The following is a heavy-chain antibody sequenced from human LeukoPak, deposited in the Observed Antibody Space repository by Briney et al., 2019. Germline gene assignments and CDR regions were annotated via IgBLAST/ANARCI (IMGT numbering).Heavy chain of an antibody. D-gene: IGHD3-16*01. CDR1: GFTFSRYA. CDR3: AREGALISYYYGMDV. Sequence: PGGSLRLSCAAFGFTFSRYAMHWVRQAPGKGLEYVSGISNNGGETYHANSVKGRFTISRDNSKNTLYLQMGSLRAEDMAVYYCAREGALISYYYGMDVWGQGTTVTVSS. J-gene: IGHJ6*02. V-gene: IGHV3-64*01. CDR2: ISNNGGET.